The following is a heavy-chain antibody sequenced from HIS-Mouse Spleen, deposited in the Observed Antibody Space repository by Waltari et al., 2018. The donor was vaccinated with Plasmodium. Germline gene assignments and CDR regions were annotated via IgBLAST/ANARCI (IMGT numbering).Heavy chain of an antibody. J-gene: IGHJ4*02. D-gene: IGHD1-26*01. Sequence: QVQLVQSGAEGKRPGASVKVSCKASGYTFSSYGISWVRQAPGQGLGGLGGISGYNGNTNYAQKVQGRVTMTTDTSTSTAYMELRSLRSDDTAVYYCARLLPWVHGHFDYWGQGTLVTVSS. CDR1: GYTFSSYG. CDR3: ARLLPWVHGHFDY. V-gene: IGHV1-18*01. CDR2: ISGYNGNT.